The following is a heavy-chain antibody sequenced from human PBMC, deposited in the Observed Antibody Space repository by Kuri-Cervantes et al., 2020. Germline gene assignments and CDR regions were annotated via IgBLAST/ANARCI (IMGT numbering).Heavy chain of an antibody. D-gene: IGHD3-10*01. CDR1: GYTFTCCS. Sequence: ASVKVSCKASGYTFTCCSLHWLQQAPGQGLERMRWITLYNGNTNYAKKFQGRVTITRDMSLRTAYIELSSLRSEDTAVYYCATDLITMVRGEVGYFDLWGRGTLVTVSS. J-gene: IGHJ2*01. V-gene: IGHV1-68*01. CDR3: ATDLITMVRGEVGYFDL. CDR2: ITLYNGNT.